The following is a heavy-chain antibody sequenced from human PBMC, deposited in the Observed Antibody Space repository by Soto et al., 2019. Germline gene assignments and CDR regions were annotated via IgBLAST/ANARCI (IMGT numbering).Heavy chain of an antibody. J-gene: IGHJ5*02. CDR2: IYYSGST. CDR1: GGSISSYY. Sequence: SETLSLTCTVSGGSISSYYWSWIRQPPGKGLEWIGYIYYSGSTNYNPSLKSRVTISVDTSKNQFSLKLSSVTAADTAVYYCARSSIAARRWFDPWGQGTLVTVS. V-gene: IGHV4-59*01. CDR3: ARSSIAARRWFDP. D-gene: IGHD6-6*01.